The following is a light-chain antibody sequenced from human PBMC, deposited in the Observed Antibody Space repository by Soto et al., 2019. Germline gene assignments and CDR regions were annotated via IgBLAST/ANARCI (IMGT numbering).Light chain of an antibody. Sequence: QSALTQPASVSGSPGQSITISCTGTSSDVGSYNLVSWYQQHPGKAPKLMIYEVSERPSGVSNRFSGSKSGNTASLTISGLQAEDESDYYCCSYAGSSTLVFGGGTKVTVL. J-gene: IGLJ3*02. CDR2: EVS. CDR1: SSDVGSYNL. V-gene: IGLV2-23*02. CDR3: CSYAGSSTLV.